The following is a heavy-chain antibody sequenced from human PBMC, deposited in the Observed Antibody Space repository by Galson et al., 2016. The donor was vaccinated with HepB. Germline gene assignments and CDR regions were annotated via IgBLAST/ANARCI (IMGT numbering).Heavy chain of an antibody. CDR1: GFTFRNYG. J-gene: IGHJ4*02. CDR2: ISRSGDST. CDR3: AKDLRYSSSFYVFGN. V-gene: IGHV3-23*01. D-gene: IGHD6-13*01. Sequence: SLRLSCAASGFTFRNYGMTWVRQAPGKGLEVVSSISRSGDSTDYADSVKGRFTISRDNSKNTLSLQMNSLTADDTAIYYCAKDLRYSSSFYVFGNWGQGTLITVSS.